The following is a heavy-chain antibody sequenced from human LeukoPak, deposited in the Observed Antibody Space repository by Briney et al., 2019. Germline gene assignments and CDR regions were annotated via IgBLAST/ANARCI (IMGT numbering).Heavy chain of an antibody. J-gene: IGHJ4*02. CDR1: GGSISSYY. D-gene: IGHD1-26*01. V-gene: IGHV4-39*01. CDR2: IYYSGST. CDR3: ARLPRTQWELSPIDY. Sequence: SETLSLTCTVSGGSISSYYWSWIRQPPGKGLEWIGSIYYSGSTYYNPSLKSRVTISVDTSKNQFSLKLSSVTAADTAVYYCARLPRTQWELSPIDYWGQGTLVTVSS.